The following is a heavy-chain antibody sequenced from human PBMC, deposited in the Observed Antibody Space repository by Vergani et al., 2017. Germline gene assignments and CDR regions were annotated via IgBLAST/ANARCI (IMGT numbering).Heavy chain of an antibody. Sequence: QVQLQESGPGLVKPSETLSLKCSVSGASIDSFYWSWLRQSPGKGLEWIGYVFRYGNVNYTPSFNFRAAIDTSNNQLSLRLSSVTAADTAVYYCARDFGGEWYFDLWGRGTFVTVSS. CDR2: VFRYGNV. CDR1: GASIDSFY. J-gene: IGHJ2*01. D-gene: IGHD2-15*01. V-gene: IGHV4-59*01. CDR3: ARDFGGEWYFDL.